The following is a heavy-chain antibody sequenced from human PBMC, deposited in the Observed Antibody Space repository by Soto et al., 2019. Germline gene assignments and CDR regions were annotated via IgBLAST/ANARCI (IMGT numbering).Heavy chain of an antibody. CDR3: ARDGPYYYASSMDV. CDR1: GIPVSSNY. Sequence: EVQLVESGGGLVQPGGSLRLSCAASGIPVSSNYMTWVRQAPGKGLEWVSVLHSGGDTYYANYVKGRFTISRHDSTNTLFLQMNSLTPEDTAVYYCARDGPYYYASSMDVWGQGTTVTVSS. J-gene: IGHJ6*02. V-gene: IGHV3-53*04. CDR2: LHSGGDT. D-gene: IGHD3-10*01.